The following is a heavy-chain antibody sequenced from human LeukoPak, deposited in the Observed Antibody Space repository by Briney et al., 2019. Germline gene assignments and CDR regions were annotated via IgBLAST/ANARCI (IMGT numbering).Heavy chain of an antibody. CDR2: IIPIFGTA. V-gene: IGHV1-69*13. Sequence: SVRVSCKASGGTFSSYAISWVRQAPGQGLEWMGGIIPIFGTANYAQKFHGRVTITADESTSTAYMELSSLRSEDTAVYYCAISHDYYDSSGYPFDYWGQGTLVTVSS. CDR1: GGTFSSYA. CDR3: AISHDYYDSSGYPFDY. J-gene: IGHJ4*02. D-gene: IGHD3-22*01.